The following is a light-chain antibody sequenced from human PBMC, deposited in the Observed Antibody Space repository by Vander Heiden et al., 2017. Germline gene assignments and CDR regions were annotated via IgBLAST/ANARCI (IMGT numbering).Light chain of an antibody. Sequence: DIVMTQPPDSMAVALGERATINCKSSQSVLYSSNNKNYLAWYQQKPGQPPKLLIYWASTRESGVPDRFSGSGSGTDFTLTISSLQAEDVAFYYCQQYYSIPLTFGGGTKVE. CDR3: QQYYSIPLT. V-gene: IGKV4-1*01. J-gene: IGKJ4*01. CDR2: WAS. CDR1: QSVLYSSNNKNY.